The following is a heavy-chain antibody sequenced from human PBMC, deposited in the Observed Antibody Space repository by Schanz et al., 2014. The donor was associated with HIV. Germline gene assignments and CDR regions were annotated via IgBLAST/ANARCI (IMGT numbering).Heavy chain of an antibody. CDR3: ARSRTGVVTDNNWFDP. J-gene: IGHJ5*02. D-gene: IGHD3-3*01. CDR1: GSFGGTW. V-gene: IGHV4-34*02. CDR2: VNHSGDT. Sequence: QVQLQQWGAGLLKPSETLSLTCAVYGSFGGTWWNWLRQPPGKGLEWIAEVNHSGDTNYNPSLKSRVTISVDTSENQFSLKLSSVTAADTAVYYCARSRTGVVTDNNWFDPWGQGTLVTVSS.